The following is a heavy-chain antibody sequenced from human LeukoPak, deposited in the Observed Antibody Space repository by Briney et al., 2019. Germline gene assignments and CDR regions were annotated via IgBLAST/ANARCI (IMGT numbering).Heavy chain of an antibody. Sequence: SETLSLTCNVSGASISSYYWSWIRQPPGEGLEWIGRIYTSGSTNYNPSLKSRVTMSVDTSKNQFSLKLSSVTAADTAVYYCARDRRVGATTLRWFDPWGQGTLVTVSS. V-gene: IGHV4-4*07. J-gene: IGHJ5*02. CDR3: ARDRRVGATTLRWFDP. D-gene: IGHD1-26*01. CDR1: GASISSYY. CDR2: IYTSGST.